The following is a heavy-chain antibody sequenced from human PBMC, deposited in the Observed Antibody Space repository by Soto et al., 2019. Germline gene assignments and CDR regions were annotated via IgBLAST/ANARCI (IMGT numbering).Heavy chain of an antibody. CDR2: IIPLFNTS. CDR1: GGTFSSYA. V-gene: IGHV1-69*13. Sequence: GASVKVSCKASGGTFSSYAISWVRQAPGQGLEWMGGIIPLFNTSKYAQKFQGRVTITADESTSTAYMELSSLTSEDTAFYYCARDRYSDSSGFYFESGYWGQGTLVTVSS. D-gene: IGHD3-22*01. CDR3: ARDRYSDSSGFYFESGY. J-gene: IGHJ4*02.